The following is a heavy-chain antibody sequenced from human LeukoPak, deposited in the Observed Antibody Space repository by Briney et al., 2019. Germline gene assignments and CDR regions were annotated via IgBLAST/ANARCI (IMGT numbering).Heavy chain of an antibody. V-gene: IGHV3-48*03. CDR3: ARDRYGDENY. J-gene: IGHJ4*02. D-gene: IGHD4-17*01. CDR1: GFTFSSYE. CDR2: ISSSGDSI. Sequence: TGGSLRLSCAASGFTFSSYEMNWVRQAPGKWLEWVSYISSSGDSIYYADSVKGRFTISRDNAKKSLYLQMNSLRDEDTGVYYCARDRYGDENYWGQGTLVTVSS.